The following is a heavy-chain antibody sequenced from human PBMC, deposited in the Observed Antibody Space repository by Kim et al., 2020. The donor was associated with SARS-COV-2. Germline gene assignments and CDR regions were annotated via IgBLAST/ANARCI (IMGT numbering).Heavy chain of an antibody. Sequence: GGSLRLSCTASGFTFGDYAMSWFRQAPGKGLEWVGFIRSKAYGGTTEYAASVKGRFTISRDDSKSIAYLQMNSLKTEDTAVYYCTRAAYSSGWYFDYWGQGTLVTVSS. D-gene: IGHD6-19*01. J-gene: IGHJ4*02. V-gene: IGHV3-49*03. CDR1: GFTFGDYA. CDR3: TRAAYSSGWYFDY. CDR2: IRSKAYGGTT.